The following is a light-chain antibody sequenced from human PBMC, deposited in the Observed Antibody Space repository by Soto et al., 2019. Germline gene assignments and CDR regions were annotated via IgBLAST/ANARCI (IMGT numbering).Light chain of an antibody. CDR2: GNS. Sequence: QPPSVSGAPGQRVTISCTGSSSNIGAGYDVHWYQQFPGTAPKLLIYGNSNRPSGVPDRFSGSKSGTSASLAITGLQAEDEADYYCQSYDSSHWVFGGGTKLTVL. V-gene: IGLV1-40*01. CDR1: SSNIGAGYD. CDR3: QSYDSSHWV. J-gene: IGLJ3*02.